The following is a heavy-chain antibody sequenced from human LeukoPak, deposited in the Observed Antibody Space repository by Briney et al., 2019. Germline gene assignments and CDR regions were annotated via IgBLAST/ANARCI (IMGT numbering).Heavy chain of an antibody. CDR2: ISGSGGST. D-gene: IGHD6-19*01. Sequence: GGSLRLSCAASGFTFSSYAMSWVRQAPGKGLEWVSAISGSGGSTYYADSVKGRFTISRDNAKNTLYLQMNSLRAEDTAVYYCARGAYSSGWAYFDHWGQGTLVTVSS. V-gene: IGHV3-23*01. CDR3: ARGAYSSGWAYFDH. CDR1: GFTFSSYA. J-gene: IGHJ4*02.